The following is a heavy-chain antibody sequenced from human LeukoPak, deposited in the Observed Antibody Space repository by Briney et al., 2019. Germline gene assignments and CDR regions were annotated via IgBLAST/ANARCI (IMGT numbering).Heavy chain of an antibody. CDR3: ARAIYGDYDY. D-gene: IGHD4-17*01. J-gene: IGHJ4*02. CDR1: GFTFSSYW. Sequence: GGSLRLSCAASGFTFSSYWMHWVRQAPGKGLVWVSRISSDESRTNYADSVKGRFTISRDNAKNSLYLQMNSLRAEDTAVYYCARAIYGDYDYWGQGTLVTVSS. CDR2: ISSDESRT. V-gene: IGHV3-74*01.